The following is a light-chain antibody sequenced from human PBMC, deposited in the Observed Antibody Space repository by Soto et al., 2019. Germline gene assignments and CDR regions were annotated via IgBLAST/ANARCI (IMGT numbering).Light chain of an antibody. CDR2: AAS. Sequence: DIQLTQSPSFLSASAGDRVTITCRASQGISSYLAWYQQKPGKAPKLLIYAASILQSGVPSRFSGSGSGTEFTLTISSLQPEDFATYYCQQLNSYPFLPFGGGTKVEIK. CDR3: QQLNSYPFLP. J-gene: IGKJ4*01. CDR1: QGISSY. V-gene: IGKV1-9*01.